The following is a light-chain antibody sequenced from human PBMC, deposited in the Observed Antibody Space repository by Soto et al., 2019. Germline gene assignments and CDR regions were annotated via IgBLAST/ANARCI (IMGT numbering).Light chain of an antibody. Sequence: QSALTQPASVSGSPGQSITISCTGTSSDVGDYNYVSWYQQHPGKAPKLMIYDVSNRPSGVSNRFSGSKSGNTASLTISGLQAEDVADYYCSSYTSSSTFYVFGTGTKLTVL. V-gene: IGLV2-14*01. CDR2: DVS. J-gene: IGLJ1*01. CDR3: SSYTSSSTFYV. CDR1: SSDVGDYNY.